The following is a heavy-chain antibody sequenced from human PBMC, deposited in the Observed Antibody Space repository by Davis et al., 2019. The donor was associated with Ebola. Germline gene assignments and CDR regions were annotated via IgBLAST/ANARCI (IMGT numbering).Heavy chain of an antibody. J-gene: IGHJ4*02. CDR3: ATSVDTAMVPSPFDY. D-gene: IGHD5-18*01. CDR2: IYSGGST. CDR1: GFTVSSNY. Sequence: GESLKISCAASGFTVSSNYMSWVRQAPGKGLEWVSVIYSGGSTYYADSVKGRFTISRDNSKNPLYLQMNSLRAEDTAVYYCATSVDTAMVPSPFDYWGQGTLVTVSS. V-gene: IGHV3-53*01.